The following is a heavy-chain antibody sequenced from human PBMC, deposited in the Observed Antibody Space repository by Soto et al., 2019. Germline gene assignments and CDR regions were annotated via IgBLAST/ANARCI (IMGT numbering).Heavy chain of an antibody. D-gene: IGHD3-10*01. CDR3: ARVFVSGSGSYYDYYYYGMDV. CDR1: GGSISSGDYY. CDR2: IYYSGST. Sequence: LSLTCTVSGGSISSGDYYWSWIRQPPGKGLEWIGYIYYSGSTYYNPSLKSRVTISVDTSKNQFSLKLSSVTAADTAVYYCARVFVSGSGSYYDYYYYGMDVWGQGTTVTVSS. J-gene: IGHJ6*02. V-gene: IGHV4-30-4*01.